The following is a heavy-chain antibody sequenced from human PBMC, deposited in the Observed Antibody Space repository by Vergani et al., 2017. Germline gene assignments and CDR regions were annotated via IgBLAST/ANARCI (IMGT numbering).Heavy chain of an antibody. CDR3: TTGFPGSSWSTY. D-gene: IGHD6-13*01. CDR2: VRNKEDGGTP. J-gene: IGHJ4*01. Sequence: EVQLVESGGGLEQPGRSLRLSCRASGFTFTDYGISWVRQDPGKGLEWVGFVRNKEDGGTPEHAASVKGRITISRDDSKAIAYLQMNSLKTEDTAVYYCTTGFPGSSWSTYWGQGTLVTVAS. CDR1: GFTFTDYG. V-gene: IGHV3-49*04.